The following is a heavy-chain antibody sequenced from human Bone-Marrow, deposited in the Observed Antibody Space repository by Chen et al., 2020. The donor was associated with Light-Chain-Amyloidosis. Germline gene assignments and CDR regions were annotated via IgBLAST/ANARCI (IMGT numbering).Heavy chain of an antibody. CDR1: GFTFSRYF. CDR2: IREDGNEK. J-gene: IGHJ4*02. CDR3: ARESSVAAPYYLDY. Sequence: EVRLVVSGGGLVQPGGSLRLSCAASGFTFSRYFMSWVRQAPGKGLEWVANIREDGNEKYYVQSVKGRFTISRDNAKNAVYLQMHSLGAEDSAIYFCARESSVAAPYYLDYWGQGIRVTVSA. D-gene: IGHD6-25*01. V-gene: IGHV3-7*01.